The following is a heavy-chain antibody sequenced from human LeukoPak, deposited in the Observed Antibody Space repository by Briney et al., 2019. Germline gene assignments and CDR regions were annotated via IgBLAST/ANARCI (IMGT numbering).Heavy chain of an antibody. CDR2: ISGSGGST. J-gene: IGHJ4*02. V-gene: IGHV3-23*01. Sequence: QLGGSLRLSCAASGFTFSSYAMSWVRQAPGKGLEWVSAISGSGGSTYYADSVKGRFTISRDNSKNTLYLQMNSLRAEDTAVYYCAKDGIIRRGGDGGRYYFDYWGQGTLVTVSS. CDR3: AKDGIIRRGGDGGRYYFDY. CDR1: GFTFSSYA. D-gene: IGHD4-17*01.